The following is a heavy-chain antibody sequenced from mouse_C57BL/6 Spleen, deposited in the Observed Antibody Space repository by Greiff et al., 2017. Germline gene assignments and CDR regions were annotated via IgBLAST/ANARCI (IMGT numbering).Heavy chain of an antibody. J-gene: IGHJ1*03. CDR1: GYTFTDYY. D-gene: IGHD1-1*01. V-gene: IGHV1-26*01. Sequence: EVQLQQSGPELVKPGASVKISCKASGYTFTDYYMNWVKQSHGKSLEWIGDINPNNGGTSYNQKFKGKATLTVDKSSSTAYMELRSLTSEDSAVYYCARLGFTTVVARYFDVWGTGTTVTVSS. CDR3: ARLGFTTVVARYFDV. CDR2: INPNNGGT.